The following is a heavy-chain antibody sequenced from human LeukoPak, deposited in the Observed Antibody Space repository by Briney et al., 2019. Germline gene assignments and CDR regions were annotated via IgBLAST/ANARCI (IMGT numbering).Heavy chain of an antibody. CDR3: AKDADAWDYFDY. CDR1: GFTFSSYG. D-gene: IGHD7-27*01. Sequence: GRSLRLSCAASGFTFSSYGMHWVPQAPGKGLEWVAVISYDGNNKYYADSVKGRFTISRDNSKNTLYLQMNSLRAEDTAVYYCAKDADAWDYFDYWGQGTLVTVSS. CDR2: ISYDGNNK. V-gene: IGHV3-30*18. J-gene: IGHJ4*02.